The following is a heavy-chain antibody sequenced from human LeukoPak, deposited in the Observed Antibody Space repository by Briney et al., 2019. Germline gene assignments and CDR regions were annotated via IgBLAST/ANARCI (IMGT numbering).Heavy chain of an antibody. D-gene: IGHD3-16*01. CDR1: GXSVSDNY. CDR3: AREISNPLGY. J-gene: IGHJ1*01. V-gene: IGHV3-66*01. Sequence: PGGSLRLFCAASGXSVSDNYVSWVRQAPGTGLEWVSVIYSSGNTYYTDSVKGRFTISGDISKNTLFLQMNSLRPEDTAVYYCAREISNPLGYWGQGTLVIVSS. CDR2: IYSSGNT.